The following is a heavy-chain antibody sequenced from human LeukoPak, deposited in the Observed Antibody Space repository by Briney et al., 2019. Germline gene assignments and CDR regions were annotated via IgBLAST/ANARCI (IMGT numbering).Heavy chain of an antibody. CDR1: GFTFNTYW. D-gene: IGHD6-19*01. CDR2: INPDGRTT. V-gene: IGHV3-74*01. J-gene: IGHJ4*02. Sequence: GGSLRLSCAASGFTFNTYWMHWVRQAPGKGLVWVSRINPDGRTTNYAGSVKGRFTISRDNAKNTLYLQMNSLRVDDTATYYCAKVDGTGNSVFDYWGQGTLVPVSS. CDR3: AKVDGTGNSVFDY.